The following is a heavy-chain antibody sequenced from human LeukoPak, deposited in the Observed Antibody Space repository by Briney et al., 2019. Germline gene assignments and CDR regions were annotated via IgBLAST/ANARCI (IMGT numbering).Heavy chain of an antibody. J-gene: IGHJ6*03. V-gene: IGHV4-39*07. CDR2: IYYSGST. D-gene: IGHD4-11*01. CDR3: AVMTTLLPWDYYYMDV. Sequence: PSETLSLTCTVSGGSISSSSYYWGWIRQPPGKGLEWIGSIYYSGSTNYNPSLKSRVTISVDTSKNQFSLKLSSVTAADTAVYYCAVMTTLLPWDYYYMDVWGKGTTVTISS. CDR1: GGSISSSSYY.